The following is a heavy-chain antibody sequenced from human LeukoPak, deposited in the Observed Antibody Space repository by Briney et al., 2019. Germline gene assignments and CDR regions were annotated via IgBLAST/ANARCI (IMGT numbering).Heavy chain of an antibody. CDR3: AKDRSYLNWFDP. J-gene: IGHJ5*02. D-gene: IGHD6-6*01. CDR1: GFTFSTYG. CDR2: IDRGVGTT. Sequence: GGSLRLSCAASGFTFSTYGMHWVRQAPGKGLECVAAIDRGVGTTYYADSVKGRFTISRDNSKNTLYLQMNSLRAEDTAVYYCAKDRSYLNWFDPWGQGTLVTVSS. V-gene: IGHV3-NL1*01.